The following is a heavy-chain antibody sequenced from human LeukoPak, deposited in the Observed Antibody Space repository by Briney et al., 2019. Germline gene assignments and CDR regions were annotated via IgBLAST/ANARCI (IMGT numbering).Heavy chain of an antibody. CDR1: GFTFTTYA. V-gene: IGHV3-23*01. Sequence: PGRSLRLSCVVSGFTFTTYAMSWVRPAQGKGLEWGSGIRGGGDHTFYADSVKGRLTISRDNAKNTLYLQMNSLRAEDTAVYYCARARYCSSSSCYIDYWGQGTLVTVSS. D-gene: IGHD2-2*02. CDR3: ARARYCSSSSCYIDY. J-gene: IGHJ4*02. CDR2: IRGGGDHT.